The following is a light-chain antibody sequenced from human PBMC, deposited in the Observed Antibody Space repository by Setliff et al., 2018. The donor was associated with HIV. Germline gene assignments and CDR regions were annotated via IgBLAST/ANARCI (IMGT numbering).Light chain of an antibody. Sequence: QTVVTQEPSFAVSPGGTVTLTCGLNSGSISTTSQPSWYQLTPGQAPRTLIYNTNTRSSGVPDRFSGSILGNKAALTITGAQADDESTYYCLLFVGGIWVFGGGTKVTVL. CDR3: LLFVGGIWV. CDR1: SGSISTTSQ. CDR2: NTN. V-gene: IGLV8-61*01. J-gene: IGLJ3*02.